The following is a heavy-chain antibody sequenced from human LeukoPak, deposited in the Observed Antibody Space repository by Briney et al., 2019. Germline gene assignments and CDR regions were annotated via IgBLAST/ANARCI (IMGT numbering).Heavy chain of an antibody. CDR2: ISDNGKTI. J-gene: IGHJ6*02. CDR1: GFDFSFYW. D-gene: IGHD5-12*01. Sequence: GGSLRLSCAASGFDFSFYWMTWVRQAPGKGLEWLSYISDNGKTIFYADSVKGRFTISRDNAGKSLFLQMNSLRVEDTAVYFCAGFPGYSYGDLSYYGLRVWGQGTTVTVSS. V-gene: IGHV3-48*01. CDR3: AGFPGYSYGDLSYYGLRV.